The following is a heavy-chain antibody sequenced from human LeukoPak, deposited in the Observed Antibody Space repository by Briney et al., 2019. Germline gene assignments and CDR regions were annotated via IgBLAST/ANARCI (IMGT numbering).Heavy chain of an antibody. J-gene: IGHJ5*02. CDR1: GFTFSSYW. CDR3: ARVIVNYDILTGAIGGWFDP. D-gene: IGHD3-9*01. Sequence: GGSLRLSCAASGFTFSSYWMSWVRQAPGKGLEWVANIKQDGSEKYYVDSVKGRFTISRDNAKNSLYLQMNSLRAEDTAVYYCARVIVNYDILTGAIGGWFDPWGQGTLVTVSS. V-gene: IGHV3-7*01. CDR2: IKQDGSEK.